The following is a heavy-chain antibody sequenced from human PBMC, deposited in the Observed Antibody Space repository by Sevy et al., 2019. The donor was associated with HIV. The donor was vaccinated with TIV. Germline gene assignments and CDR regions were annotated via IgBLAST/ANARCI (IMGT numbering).Heavy chain of an antibody. CDR3: ARVLRLSQFSFGSFDF. V-gene: IGHV1-2*02. Sequence: ASVKVSCQASGYSFTGQYMHWVRQAPGQGLEWMGWINPNSGATNYAQEFQGRVTMTRDTSISTAYMVLSGLKFDDTALYYCARVLRLSQFSFGSFDFLGQGTLVTVSS. J-gene: IGHJ4*02. D-gene: IGHD3-10*01. CDR2: INPNSGAT. CDR1: GYSFTGQY.